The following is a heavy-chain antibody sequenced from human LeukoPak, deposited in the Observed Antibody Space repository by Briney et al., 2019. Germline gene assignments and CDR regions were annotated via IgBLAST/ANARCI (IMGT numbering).Heavy chain of an antibody. V-gene: IGHV4-59*01. CDR2: IYNSGSS. Sequence: SETLSLTCTVSGGSIGGYYWSWVRQPPGKGLEWIGYIYNSGSSSYNPSLKSRVTISVDTSKNQFSLKLSSVTAADTAVYYCARDQYYYGMDVWGQGTTVTVSS. J-gene: IGHJ6*02. CDR1: GGSIGGYY. CDR3: ARDQYYYGMDV.